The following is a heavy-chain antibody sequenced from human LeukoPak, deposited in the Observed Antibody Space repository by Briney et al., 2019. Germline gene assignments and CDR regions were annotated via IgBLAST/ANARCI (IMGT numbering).Heavy chain of an antibody. CDR2: ISAYNGNT. CDR1: GYTFTSYG. CDR3: ARVYSGYDWGYYYYYCGMDV. V-gene: IGHV1-18*01. Sequence: GASVKLSCKASGYTFTSYGISWVRQAPGQGLEWMGWISAYNGNTNYAQKLQGRVTMTTDTSTSTAYMELRSLRSDDTAVYYCARVYSGYDWGYYYYYCGMDVWGQGTTVPVSS. J-gene: IGHJ6*02. D-gene: IGHD5-12*01.